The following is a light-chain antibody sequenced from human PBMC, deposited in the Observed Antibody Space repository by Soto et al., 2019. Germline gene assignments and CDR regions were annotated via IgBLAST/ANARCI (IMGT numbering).Light chain of an antibody. V-gene: IGKV3-20*01. J-gene: IGKJ1*01. CDR2: GAS. Sequence: EIVLTQSPGTLSLSPGERATLSCRASQSVSSNYLAWYQQKPGQAPRPLIYGASSRATGIPDRFSGSGAGTDFTLTIGRLEPEDFAVYYYQQYGSSPWTFGQGTKVEIK. CDR3: QQYGSSPWT. CDR1: QSVSSNY.